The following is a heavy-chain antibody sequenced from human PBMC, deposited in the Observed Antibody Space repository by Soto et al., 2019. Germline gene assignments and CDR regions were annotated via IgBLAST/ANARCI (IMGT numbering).Heavy chain of an antibody. J-gene: IGHJ4*02. CDR2: VYYSGST. D-gene: IGHD5-12*01. CDR1: GGSVSSYY. CDR3: ARVRGFSGYDPTEAFDY. Sequence: QVLLQESGPGLVQSSETLSLSCTVSGGSVSSYYLTWFRQTPGKGLELIGHVYYSGSTNYNPSLKSRVTISLDTSKNKFSLNLRYVTAADTAVYYCARVRGFSGYDPTEAFDYWGQGTLVNVSS. V-gene: IGHV4-59*02.